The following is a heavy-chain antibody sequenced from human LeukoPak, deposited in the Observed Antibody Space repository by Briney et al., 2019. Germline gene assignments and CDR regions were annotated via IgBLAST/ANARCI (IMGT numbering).Heavy chain of an antibody. Sequence: SETLSLTCIVSGGSICSYYWSWIRQPPGKGLEWIGYIYYSGSTTYNPSLKSRVTISLDTSKNQFSLRLSSVTAADTAVYYCASQKMLFGVVTSFDFWGQGTLVTVSS. V-gene: IGHV4-59*08. J-gene: IGHJ4*02. CDR1: GGSICSYY. CDR3: ASQKMLFGVVTSFDF. CDR2: IYYSGST. D-gene: IGHD3-3*01.